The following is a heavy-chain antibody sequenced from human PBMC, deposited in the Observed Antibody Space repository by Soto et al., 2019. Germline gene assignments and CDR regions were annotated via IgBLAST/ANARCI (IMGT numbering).Heavy chain of an antibody. CDR1: GYTFTSYD. Sequence: QVQLVQSGAEVKKPGASVMVSCQASGYTFTSYDMHWVRQATGQGLEWMGWVNPNSGDTDYAQKFQGRVTMTSTTSMSTAYMELSSLGSEDTGVYYCARMRFLAEGFVIWGQGTLVTVSS. D-gene: IGHD2-21*01. V-gene: IGHV1-8*01. J-gene: IGHJ3*02. CDR3: ARMRFLAEGFVI. CDR2: VNPNSGDT.